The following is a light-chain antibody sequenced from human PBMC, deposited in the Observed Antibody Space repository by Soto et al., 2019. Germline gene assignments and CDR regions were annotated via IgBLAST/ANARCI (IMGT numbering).Light chain of an antibody. Sequence: QSALTQPASVSGSPGQSITISCTGTSSDVGAYDFVSWYQQHPDKAPKLMIYEVSNRPSGVSHRFSGSKSVNTATLTIYGLQAEDESEYYCSSYTSSSTRVFGTGTKVTVL. V-gene: IGLV2-14*03. CDR3: SSYTSSSTRV. J-gene: IGLJ1*01. CDR1: SSDVGAYDF. CDR2: EVS.